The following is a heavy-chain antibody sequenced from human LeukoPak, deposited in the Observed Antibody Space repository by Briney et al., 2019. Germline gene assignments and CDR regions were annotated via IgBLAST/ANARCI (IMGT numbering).Heavy chain of an antibody. J-gene: IGHJ4*02. CDR2: ISSSGSTI. V-gene: IGHV3-48*04. Sequence: PGGSLRLSCAASGFTFSSNWMHWVRQAPGKGLEWVSYISSSGSTIYYADSVKGRFTIPRDNAKNSLYLQMNSLRAEDTAVYYCARVGIFGYQKEDYWGQGTLVTVSS. CDR3: ARVGIFGYQKEDY. CDR1: GFTFSSNW. D-gene: IGHD6-25*01.